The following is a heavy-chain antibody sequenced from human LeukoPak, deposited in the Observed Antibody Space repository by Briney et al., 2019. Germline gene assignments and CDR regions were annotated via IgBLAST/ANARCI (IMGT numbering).Heavy chain of an antibody. D-gene: IGHD3-22*01. J-gene: IGHJ4*02. V-gene: IGHV3-15*01. Sequence: GGSLRLSCAASGFTFSNAWMSWVRQAPGKGLEWVGRIKSKTDGGTTDYAAPVKGRFTISRDDSKNTLYLQMNSLKTEDTAVYYCTTEGYDSSGSYDDYWGQGTLVTVSS. CDR3: TTEGYDSSGSYDDY. CDR1: GFTFSNAW. CDR2: IKSKTDGGTT.